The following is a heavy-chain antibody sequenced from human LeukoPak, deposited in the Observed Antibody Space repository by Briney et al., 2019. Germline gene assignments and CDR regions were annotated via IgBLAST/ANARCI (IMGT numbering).Heavy chain of an antibody. CDR3: ARDTYSRSYRGFDY. D-gene: IGHD1-26*01. J-gene: IGHJ4*02. CDR2: INPDSGDT. V-gene: IGHV1-18*01. Sequence: ASVKVSCKASGYTFIGYYMHWVRQAPGQGLEYMGWINPDSGDTNYAQKLQGRVTMTTDTSTSTAYMELRSLRSDDTAVYYCARDTYSRSYRGFDYWGQGTLVTVSS. CDR1: GYTFIGYY.